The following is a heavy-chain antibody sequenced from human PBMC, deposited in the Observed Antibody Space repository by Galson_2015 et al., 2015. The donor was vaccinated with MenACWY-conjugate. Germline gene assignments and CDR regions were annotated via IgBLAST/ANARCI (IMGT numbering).Heavy chain of an antibody. J-gene: IGHJ3*01. CDR1: GGSIRSGGYY. CDR2: FSYGGYT. Sequence: CSVPGGSIRSGGYYWGWIRQPPGKGLEWLGSFSYGGYTFHDPSLKSRVTISADTSNNQFSLRLSSVTAADTSIYYCARHLRGSDPSGLGGFDLWGQGRMVTVSS. D-gene: IGHD3-16*01. CDR3: ARHLRGSDPSGLGGFDL. V-gene: IGHV4-39*01.